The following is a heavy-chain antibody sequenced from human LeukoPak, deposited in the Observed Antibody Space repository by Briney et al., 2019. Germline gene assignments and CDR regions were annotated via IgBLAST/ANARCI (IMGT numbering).Heavy chain of an antibody. J-gene: IGHJ3*02. CDR2: INHSGST. D-gene: IGHD3-10*01. CDR3: ARVSLLWFGEGAFDI. Sequence: SETLSLTCAVYGGSFSGYYWSWIRQPPGKGLEWIGEINHSGSTNYNPSLKGRVTISVDTSKNQFSLKLSSVTAADTAVYYCARVSLLWFGEGAFDIWGQGTMVTVSS. CDR1: GGSFSGYY. V-gene: IGHV4-34*01.